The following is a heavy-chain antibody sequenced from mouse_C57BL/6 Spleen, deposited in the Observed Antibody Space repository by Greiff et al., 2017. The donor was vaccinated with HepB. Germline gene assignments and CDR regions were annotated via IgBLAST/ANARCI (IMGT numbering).Heavy chain of an antibody. J-gene: IGHJ3*01. D-gene: IGHD2-4*01. CDR2: INPNNGGT. CDR3: ARPLYYDYDKGFAY. Sequence: EVQLQQSGPELVKPGASVKISCKASGYTFTDYYMNWVKQSHGKSLEWIGDINPNNGGTSYNQKFKGKATLTVDKSSSTAYMELRSLTSEDSAVYYCARPLYYDYDKGFAYWGQGTLVTVSA. V-gene: IGHV1-26*01. CDR1: GYTFTDYY.